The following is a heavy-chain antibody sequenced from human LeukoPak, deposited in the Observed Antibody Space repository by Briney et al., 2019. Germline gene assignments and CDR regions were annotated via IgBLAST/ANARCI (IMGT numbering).Heavy chain of an antibody. V-gene: IGHV3-23*01. CDR2: ISGNGGST. Sequence: PGGSLRLSCAASAFTFSSYAMSWVRQAPGKGLEWVSGISGNGGSTNYADSVKGRFTISRDNSKNTLYLRMNSLRAEDTAVYYCAKRYCSTTSCYKRYGSGSYFFDYWGQGTLVTDSS. CDR3: AKRYCSTTSCYKRYGSGSYFFDY. D-gene: IGHD2-2*02. J-gene: IGHJ4*02. CDR1: AFTFSSYA.